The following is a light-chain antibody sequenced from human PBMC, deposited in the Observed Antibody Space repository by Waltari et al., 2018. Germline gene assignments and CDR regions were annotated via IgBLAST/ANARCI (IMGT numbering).Light chain of an antibody. V-gene: IGLV5-45*01. J-gene: IGLJ3*02. CDR2: YRSDSEK. Sequence: GSPPQLHVKYRSDSEKQRGSGVLIRFSGSKDTSANASILFIAGLQSEDEADYYCMILHNNAVVFGGGTKLTVL. CDR3: MILHNNAVV.